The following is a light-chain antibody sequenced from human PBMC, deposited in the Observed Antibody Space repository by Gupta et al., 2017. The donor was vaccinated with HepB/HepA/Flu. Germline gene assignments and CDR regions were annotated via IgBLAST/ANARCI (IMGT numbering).Light chain of an antibody. Sequence: DIQMTQSPSSLSASVGDRVTITCRASQSISSYLNWYQQKPGKAPNLLIYAASSFQSGVPSRISGSGSARDFSLTITRLLPPYFATNYCCHSDITGQRFGQGTKVEIK. J-gene: IGKJ1*01. CDR2: AAS. CDR1: QSISSY. V-gene: IGKV1-39*01. CDR3: CHSDITGQR.